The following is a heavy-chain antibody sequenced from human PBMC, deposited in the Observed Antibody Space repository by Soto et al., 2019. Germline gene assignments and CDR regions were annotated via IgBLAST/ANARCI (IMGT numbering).Heavy chain of an antibody. Sequence: QVQLVQSGAEVKKPGASVKVSCKASGYTFTSYDINWVRQATGQGLEWMGWMNPNSGNTGYAQKFQGKDTMTRNTSISTAYMERSSLRSEDTALYYCAREGAVEDCGCDCPPYYGMDVWGKGTTVTVSS. V-gene: IGHV1-8*01. CDR3: AREGAVEDCGCDCPPYYGMDV. CDR1: GYTFTSYD. J-gene: IGHJ6*04. D-gene: IGHD2-21*02. CDR2: MNPNSGNT.